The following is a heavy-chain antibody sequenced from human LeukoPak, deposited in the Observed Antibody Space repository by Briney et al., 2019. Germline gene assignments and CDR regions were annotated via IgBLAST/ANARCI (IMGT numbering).Heavy chain of an antibody. CDR2: ISSSSSTI. Sequence: PGGSLRLSCAASGFTFSSYSMNWVCQAPGKGLEWVSYISSSSSTIYYADSVKGRFTISRDNAKNSLYLQMNSLRAEDTAVYYCARDRNPYSSSWYYFDYWGQGTLVTVSS. D-gene: IGHD6-13*01. J-gene: IGHJ4*02. V-gene: IGHV3-48*01. CDR3: ARDRNPYSSSWYYFDY. CDR1: GFTFSSYS.